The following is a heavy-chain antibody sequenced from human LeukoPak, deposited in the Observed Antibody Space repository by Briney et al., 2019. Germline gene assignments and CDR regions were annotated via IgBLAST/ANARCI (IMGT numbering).Heavy chain of an antibody. D-gene: IGHD3-22*01. CDR2: MYLSGTT. CDR3: AREIINYYDSSGSPDY. V-gene: IGHV4-4*02. J-gene: IGHJ4*02. Sequence: SETLSLTCTVSGDSINSLDLWSWVRQPPGKGLEWIGEMYLSGTTHSNPSVKSRVTISIDKSKNQFSLKLSSVTAADTAVYYCAREIINYYDSSGSPDYWGQGTLVTVSS. CDR1: GDSINSLDL.